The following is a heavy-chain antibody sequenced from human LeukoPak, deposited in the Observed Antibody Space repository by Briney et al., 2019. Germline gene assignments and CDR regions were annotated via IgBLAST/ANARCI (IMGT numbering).Heavy chain of an antibody. D-gene: IGHD3-10*01. CDR2: IHHSGSS. CDR1: ADSLSSGGHY. Sequence: SQILSLTCTVSADSLSSGGHYWAWIRQLPGKGLESIGFIHHSGSSRHNPSLKDRVAISVDASRKQFALRLSSVTAADTAIYYCAGGGNRFGGFYFDYWGQGIQVIVSS. J-gene: IGHJ4*02. V-gene: IGHV4-31*03. CDR3: AGGGNRFGGFYFDY.